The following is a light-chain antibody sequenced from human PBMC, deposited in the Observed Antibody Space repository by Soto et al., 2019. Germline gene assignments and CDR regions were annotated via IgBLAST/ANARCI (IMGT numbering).Light chain of an antibody. CDR2: KAS. CDR3: QQYNSPWT. CDR1: QSISSW. V-gene: IGKV1-5*03. J-gene: IGKJ1*01. Sequence: DIQMTQSPSTLXASVGDRVTXTXRASQSISSWLAWYQQKPGKAPKLLIYKASSLESGVPSRFSGSGSGTEFTLTISSLQPDDFATYYCQQYNSPWTFGQGTKVDIK.